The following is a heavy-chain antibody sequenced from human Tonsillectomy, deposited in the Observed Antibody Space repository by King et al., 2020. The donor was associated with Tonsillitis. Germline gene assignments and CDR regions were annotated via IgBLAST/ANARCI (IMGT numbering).Heavy chain of an antibody. Sequence: VQLQQWGAGLLKPSETLSLTCAVYGGSFSGYYWSWIRQPPGKGLVWIGEINLSGSTNYNPSLTSRVTISVDTSKNQFSLKLSSVTAADTAVYYCARVWGAFDIWGQGTMVTVSS. CDR3: ARVWGAFDI. J-gene: IGHJ3*02. V-gene: IGHV4-34*01. CDR2: INLSGST. CDR1: GGSFSGYY. D-gene: IGHD3-10*01.